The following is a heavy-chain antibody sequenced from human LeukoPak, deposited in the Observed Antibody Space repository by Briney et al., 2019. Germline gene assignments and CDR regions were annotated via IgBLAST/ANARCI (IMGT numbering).Heavy chain of an antibody. CDR3: AKDQQLVRYYMDV. V-gene: IGHV3-43*02. J-gene: IGHJ6*03. CDR2: ISGDGGST. CDR1: GFTFSSYW. D-gene: IGHD6-13*01. Sequence: GGSLRLSCAASGFTFSSYWMHWVRQAPGKGLEWVSLISGDGGSTYYADSVKGRFTISRDNSKNSLYLQMNSLRTEDTALYYCAKDQQLVRYYMDVWGKGTTVTASS.